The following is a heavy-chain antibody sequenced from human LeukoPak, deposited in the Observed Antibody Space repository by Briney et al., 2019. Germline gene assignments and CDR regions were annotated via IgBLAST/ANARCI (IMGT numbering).Heavy chain of an antibody. V-gene: IGHV4-61*02. J-gene: IGHJ4*02. CDR1: GGSISSGSYY. Sequence: SETLSLTCTVSGGSISSGSYYWSWIRQPAGKGLEWIGRIYTSGSTNYNPSLKSRVTISVDTSKNQFSLKLSSVTAADTAVYYCARGRAAAADYWGQGTLVTVSS. CDR3: ARGRAAAADY. CDR2: IYTSGST. D-gene: IGHD6-13*01.